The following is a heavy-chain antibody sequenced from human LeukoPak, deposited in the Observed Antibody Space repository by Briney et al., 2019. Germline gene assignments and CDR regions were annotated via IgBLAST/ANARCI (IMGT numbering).Heavy chain of an antibody. CDR2: IYYSGST. CDR1: GGSFSGYY. V-gene: IGHV4-34*01. D-gene: IGHD3-10*01. J-gene: IGHJ4*02. CDR3: ARTRYYYNSRSYGAPYYFDY. Sequence: SSETLSLTCAVYGGSFSGYYWSWIRQPPGKGLEWIGSIYYSGSTYYNPSLKSRVTISVDTSKNQFSLKLSSVTAADTAVYYCARTRYYYNSRSYGAPYYFDYWGQGTLVTVSS.